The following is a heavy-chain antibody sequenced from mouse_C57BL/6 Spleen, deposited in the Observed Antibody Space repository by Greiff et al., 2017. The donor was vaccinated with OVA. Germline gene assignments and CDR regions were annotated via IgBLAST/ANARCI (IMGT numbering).Heavy chain of an antibody. CDR3: ARYYYGSSPAWFAY. Sequence: EVQLQQSGPELVKPGASVKISCKASGYTFTDYYMNWVKQSHGKSLEWIGDINPNNGGTSYNQKFKGKATLTVDQSSSPAYMELRRLPSEDSAVYYGARYYYGSSPAWFAYWCQGTLVTVSA. CDR2: INPNNGGT. CDR1: GYTFTDYY. J-gene: IGHJ3*01. D-gene: IGHD1-1*01. V-gene: IGHV1-26*01.